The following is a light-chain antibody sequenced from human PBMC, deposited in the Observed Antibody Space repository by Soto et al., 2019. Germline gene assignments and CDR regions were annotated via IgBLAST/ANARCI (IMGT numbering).Light chain of an antibody. CDR1: QTISSW. Sequence: DIQMTQSPSSVSASVGDRVTITCRASQTISSWLAWYQQKPGKAPKLLIYDASTLESGVPSRFSGTGSGTEFTFSITSLQPEDFGTYYCQQCYMGWTFGQGTKVDIK. CDR2: DAS. CDR3: QQCYMGWT. V-gene: IGKV1-5*01. J-gene: IGKJ1*01.